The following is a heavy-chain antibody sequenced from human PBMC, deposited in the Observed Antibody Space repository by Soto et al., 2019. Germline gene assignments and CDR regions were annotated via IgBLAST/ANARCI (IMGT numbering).Heavy chain of an antibody. V-gene: IGHV2-70*11. CDR3: ARMGQYYDILTGYWSGYYFDY. CDR2: IDWDHDK. CDR1: GFSLSTSGMC. Sequence: SGPTLVNPTQTLTLTCTFSGFSLSTSGMCVSWIRQPPGKALEWLARIDWDHDKYYSTSLKTRLTISKDTSKNQVVLTMTNMDPVDTATYYCARMGQYYDILTGYWSGYYFDYWGQGNLVTVSS. J-gene: IGHJ4*02. D-gene: IGHD3-9*01.